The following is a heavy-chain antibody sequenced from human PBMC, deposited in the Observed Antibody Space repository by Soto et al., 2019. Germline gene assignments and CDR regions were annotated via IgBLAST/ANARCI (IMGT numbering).Heavy chain of an antibody. CDR3: AKDRRAAAMVMCRGCSSYSDYYYGMDV. CDR2: ISGSGGST. D-gene: IGHD2-15*01. Sequence: EVQLLESGGGLVQPGGSLRLSCAASGVTLNSHAMSWVRQAPGRRLEWVSVISGSGGSTYDADFVRGWFTISGDDSKNPLDLQMYRLRVEEAAKYYCAKDRRAAAMVMCRGCSSYSDYYYGMDVWGQGTTVTVSS. CDR1: GVTLNSHA. J-gene: IGHJ6*02. V-gene: IGHV3-23*01.